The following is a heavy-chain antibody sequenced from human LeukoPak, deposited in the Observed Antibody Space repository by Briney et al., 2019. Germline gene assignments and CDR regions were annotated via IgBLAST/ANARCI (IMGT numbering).Heavy chain of an antibody. D-gene: IGHD3-10*01. CDR2: ISSSSSYI. J-gene: IGHJ4*02. CDR1: GFTFSSYS. CDR3: VRANSLMVRGVITYFDS. V-gene: IGHV3-21*01. Sequence: GGSLRLSCAASGFTFSSYSMNWVRQAPGKGLEWVSSISSSSSYIYYADSVKGRFTISRDNAKNSLYLQMNSLRAEDTAVYFCVRANSLMVRGVITYFDSWGQGTLVTVSS.